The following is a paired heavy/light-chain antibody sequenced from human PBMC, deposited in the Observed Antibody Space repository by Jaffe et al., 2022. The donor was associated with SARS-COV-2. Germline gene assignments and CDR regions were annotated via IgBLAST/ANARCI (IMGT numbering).Light chain of an antibody. J-gene: IGKJ4*01. V-gene: IGKV2-28*01. CDR1: QSLLHSNGYNY. Sequence: DIVMTQSPLSLPVTPGEPASISCMSSQSLLHSNGYNYLDWYLQKPGQSPQLLIYLGSNRASGVPDRFSGSGSGTDFTLKISRVEAEDVGVYYCMQALQALTFGGGTKVEIK. CDR3: MQALQALT. CDR2: LGS.
Heavy chain of an antibody. Sequence: EVQLVESGGGLVKPGGSLRLSCAASGFTFSSYSMNWVRQAPGKGLEWVSSISGSSSYINYADSVKGRFTISRDNAKNSLFLQMNSLRAEDTAVYYCAGLYCSSSSCYPGEAFGIDYWGQGTLVTVSS. V-gene: IGHV3-21*01. CDR3: AGLYCSSSSCYPGEAFGIDY. D-gene: IGHD2-2*01. CDR2: ISGSSSYI. CDR1: GFTFSSYS. J-gene: IGHJ4*02.